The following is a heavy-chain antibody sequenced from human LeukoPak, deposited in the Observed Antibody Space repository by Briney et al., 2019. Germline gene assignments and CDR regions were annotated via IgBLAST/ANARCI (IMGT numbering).Heavy chain of an antibody. CDR3: ARAGSIAVAGTDY. V-gene: IGHV3-21*01. J-gene: IGHJ4*02. Sequence: GGSLRLSCAASGFTFSSYSINWVRQAPGKGLEWVSSISSSSSYIYYADSVKGRFTISRDNAKNSLYLQMNSLRAEDTAVYYCARAGSIAVAGTDYWGQGTLVTVSS. CDR2: ISSSSSYI. CDR1: GFTFSSYS. D-gene: IGHD6-19*01.